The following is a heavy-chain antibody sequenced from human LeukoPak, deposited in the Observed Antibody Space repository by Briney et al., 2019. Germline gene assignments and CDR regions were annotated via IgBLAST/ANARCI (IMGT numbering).Heavy chain of an antibody. D-gene: IGHD3-10*01. CDR3: ARAVGGDGSGSL. V-gene: IGHV4-59*01. Sequence: SETLSLTCTVSGDSISTYYWSWIRQPPGKGLEWIGYIYYRVSSDYNPSLKSRVTMSVDMSTRQISLKLSSVTAADTAVYCCARAVGGDGSGSLWGPGTLVTVSS. CDR1: GDSISTYY. J-gene: IGHJ4*02. CDR2: IYYRVSS.